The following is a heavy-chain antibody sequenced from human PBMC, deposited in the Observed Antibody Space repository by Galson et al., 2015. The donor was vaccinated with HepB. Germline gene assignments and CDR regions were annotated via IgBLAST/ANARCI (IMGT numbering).Heavy chain of an antibody. D-gene: IGHD6-6*01. J-gene: IGHJ6*03. Sequence: LRLSCAASGFTFSSYWMSWVRQAPGKGLEWVANIKQDGSEKYYVDSVKGRFTMSRDNAKNSLYLQMNSPRAEDTAVYYCARELYRTSSGVYEYYYMDVWGKGTTVTVSS. V-gene: IGHV3-7*03. CDR1: GFTFSSYW. CDR2: IKQDGSEK. CDR3: ARELYRTSSGVYEYYYMDV.